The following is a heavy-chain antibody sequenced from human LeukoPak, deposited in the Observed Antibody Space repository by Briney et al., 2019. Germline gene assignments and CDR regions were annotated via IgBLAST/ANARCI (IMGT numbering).Heavy chain of an antibody. CDR3: ARRSPPDHYYFDY. CDR1: GGSLSSYF. D-gene: IGHD1-14*01. J-gene: IGHJ4*02. CDR2: ISYSGST. Sequence: PSETLSLTCTVSGGSLSSYFWGWIRQPPGRGLEWIGYISYSGSTNYSPSLKSRVTISVDTSQNQFSLRLTSVTGADTAVYYCARRSPPDHYYFDYWGQGTLVTVSS. V-gene: IGHV4-59*08.